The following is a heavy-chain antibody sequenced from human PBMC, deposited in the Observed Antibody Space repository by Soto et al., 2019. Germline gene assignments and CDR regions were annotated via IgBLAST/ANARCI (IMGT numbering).Heavy chain of an antibody. J-gene: IGHJ5*02. CDR1: GDSVSSNSAA. D-gene: IGHD6-6*01. V-gene: IGHV6-1*01. CDR3: ARDRGIAARPNHNWFDP. Sequence: PSQTLSLTCAISGDSVSSNSAAWNWIRQSPSRGLEWLGRTYYRSKWYNDYAVSVKSRITINPDTSKNQFSLQLNSVTPEDTAVYYCARDRGIAARPNHNWFDPWGQGTLVTVAS. CDR2: TYYRSKWYN.